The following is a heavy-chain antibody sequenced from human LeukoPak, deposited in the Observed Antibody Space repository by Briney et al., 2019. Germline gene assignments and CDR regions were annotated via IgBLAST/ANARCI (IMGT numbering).Heavy chain of an antibody. CDR1: GYTFTSYY. CDR3: ARADSGELLPHDY. D-gene: IGHD1-26*01. J-gene: IGHJ4*02. V-gene: IGHV1-2*02. Sequence: ASVKVSCKASGYTFTSYYMHWVRQAPGQGLEWMGWINPNSGGTNYAQKFQGRVTMTRDTSISTAYMELSRLRSDDTAVYYCARADSGELLPHDYWGQGTLVTVSS. CDR2: INPNSGGT.